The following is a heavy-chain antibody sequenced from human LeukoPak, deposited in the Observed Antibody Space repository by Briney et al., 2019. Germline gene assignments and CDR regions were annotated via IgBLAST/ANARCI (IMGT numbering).Heavy chain of an antibody. V-gene: IGHV3-20*04. CDR2: INWNGGST. CDR3: ARAGYCSSTSCRDAFDI. CDR1: GFTFDDYG. D-gene: IGHD2-2*01. J-gene: IGHJ3*02. Sequence: GGSLRLSCAASGFTFDDYGMSWVRQAPGKGLEWVSGINWNGGSTGYADSVKGRFTISRDNAKNSLYLQMNSLRAEDTALYYCARAGYCSSTSCRDAFDIWGQGTLVTVSS.